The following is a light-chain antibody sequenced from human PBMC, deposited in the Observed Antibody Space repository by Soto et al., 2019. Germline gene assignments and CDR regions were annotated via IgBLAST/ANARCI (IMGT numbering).Light chain of an antibody. Sequence: DIVMTQSPDSLAVSLGERATINCKSSQSVLYSSNTKNFLAWYQQKPLQPPKLLIYWASTRESGVPDRFSGSGSATDFTLTISSLQAEDVAVYYCQQYYTTPPTFGQGTELGIK. J-gene: IGKJ2*01. CDR1: QSVLYSSNTKNF. CDR2: WAS. V-gene: IGKV4-1*01. CDR3: QQYYTTPPT.